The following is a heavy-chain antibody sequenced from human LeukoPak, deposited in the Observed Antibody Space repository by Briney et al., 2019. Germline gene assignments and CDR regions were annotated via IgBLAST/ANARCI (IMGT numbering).Heavy chain of an antibody. V-gene: IGHV3-7*03. J-gene: IGHJ4*02. CDR3: AKEVVVAATGDYFDY. D-gene: IGHD2-15*01. CDR1: GFTFSLYW. Sequence: GGSLRLSCVASGFTFSLYWMTWVRQFPGKGLEWVADINPDGSQKYSVDSVKGRFTISRDNSKNTLYLQMNSLRAEDTAVYYCAKEVVVAATGDYFDYWGQGTLVTVSS. CDR2: INPDGSQK.